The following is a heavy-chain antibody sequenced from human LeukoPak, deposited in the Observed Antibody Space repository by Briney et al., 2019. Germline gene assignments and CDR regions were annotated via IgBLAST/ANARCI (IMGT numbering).Heavy chain of an antibody. V-gene: IGHV4-59*01. CDR3: ARQPRDYYYMDV. Sequence: SETLSLTCTVSGGSISSYYWSWIRQPPGKGLEWIGYIYYSGSTNYNPSLKSRVAISVDTSKNQFSLKLSSVTAADTAVYYCARQPRDYYYMDVWGKGTTVTISS. J-gene: IGHJ6*03. CDR1: GGSISSYY. CDR2: IYYSGST.